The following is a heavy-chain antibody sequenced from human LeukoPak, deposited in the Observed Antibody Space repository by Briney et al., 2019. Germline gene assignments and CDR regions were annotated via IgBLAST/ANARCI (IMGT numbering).Heavy chain of an antibody. CDR3: ARAPDVLRFLEWLPDYWYFDL. Sequence: SETLSLTCTVSGGSISSYYWSWIRQPPGKGLEWIGYIYYSGSTNYNPSLKSRVTISVDTSKNQFSLKLSSVTAADTAVYYCARAPDVLRFLEWLPDYWYFDLWGRGTLVTVSS. J-gene: IGHJ2*01. CDR2: IYYSGST. D-gene: IGHD3-3*01. CDR1: GGSISSYY. V-gene: IGHV4-59*01.